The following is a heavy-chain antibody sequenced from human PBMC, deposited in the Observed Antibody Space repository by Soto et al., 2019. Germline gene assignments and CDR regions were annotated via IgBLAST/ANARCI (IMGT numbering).Heavy chain of an antibody. Sequence: LRLSCAASGFTFSSYSMNWVRQAPGKGLEWVSSISSSSSYIYYADSVKGRFTISRDNAKNSLYLQMNSLRAEDTAVYYCARGPYYDILTGAPWFDPWGQGTLVTAPQ. V-gene: IGHV3-21*01. CDR3: ARGPYYDILTGAPWFDP. CDR1: GFTFSSYS. CDR2: ISSSSSYI. J-gene: IGHJ5*02. D-gene: IGHD3-9*01.